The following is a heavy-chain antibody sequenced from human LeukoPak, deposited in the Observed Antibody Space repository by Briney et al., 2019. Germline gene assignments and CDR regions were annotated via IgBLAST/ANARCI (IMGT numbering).Heavy chain of an antibody. CDR3: ARQLGYCSSTSCSHNWFDP. Sequence: PSETLSLTCAVSGYSISSGYYWGWIRQPPGKGLEWIGSIYHSGSTYYNPSLKSRVTISVDTSKNQFSLKLSSVTAADTAVCYCARQLGYCSSTSCSHNWFDPWGQGTLVTVSS. D-gene: IGHD2-2*01. J-gene: IGHJ5*02. CDR2: IYHSGST. CDR1: GYSISSGYY. V-gene: IGHV4-38-2*01.